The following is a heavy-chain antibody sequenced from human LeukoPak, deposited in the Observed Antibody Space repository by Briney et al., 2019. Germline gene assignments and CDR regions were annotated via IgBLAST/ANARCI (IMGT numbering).Heavy chain of an antibody. CDR1: GFTFSGYW. CDR3: ARDRGELVN. J-gene: IGHJ4*02. Sequence: GGSLRLSCVASGFTFSGYWMSWVRQAPGKGLEWVGNIKEDGSETRYVDSLKGRITISRDNAKNSLYLQMNSLRGEDTAIYYCARDRGELVNWGQGTLVTVSS. V-gene: IGHV3-7*01. D-gene: IGHD1-7*01. CDR2: IKEDGSET.